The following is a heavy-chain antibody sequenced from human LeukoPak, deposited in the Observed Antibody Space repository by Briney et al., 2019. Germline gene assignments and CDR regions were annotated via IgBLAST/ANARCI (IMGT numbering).Heavy chain of an antibody. J-gene: IGHJ4*02. CDR1: GYTFTSYA. D-gene: IGHD3-9*01. CDR2: INPYNGNT. CDR3: ARAPVLRYFDWLLSSFDY. Sequence: ASVKVSCKTSGYTFTSYAINWVRQAPGQGLEWMGWINPYNGNTNYAQNLQGRVTMTTVTSTSTAYMELRSLRSDDTAVYYCARAPVLRYFDWLLSSFDYWGQGTLVTVSS. V-gene: IGHV1-18*01.